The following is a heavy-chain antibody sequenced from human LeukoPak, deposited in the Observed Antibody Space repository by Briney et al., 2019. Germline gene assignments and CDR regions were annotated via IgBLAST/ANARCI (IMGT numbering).Heavy chain of an antibody. D-gene: IGHD3-3*01. CDR3: AKDGHFILEWLLWQTPDVLGGYFDY. CDR1: GFTFSSYA. Sequence: PGGSLRLSCAASGFTFSSYAMSWVRQAPGKGLEWVAVISYDGSNKYYADSVKSRFTISRDNSKNTLYLQMNSLRAEDTAVYYCAKDGHFILEWLLWQTPDVLGGYFDYWGQGTLVTVSS. V-gene: IGHV3-30-3*01. J-gene: IGHJ4*02. CDR2: ISYDGSNK.